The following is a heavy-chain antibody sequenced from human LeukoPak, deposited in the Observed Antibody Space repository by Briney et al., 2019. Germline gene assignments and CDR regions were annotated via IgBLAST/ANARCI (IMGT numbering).Heavy chain of an antibody. J-gene: IGHJ4*02. Sequence: GGSLRLSCAASGFTFSDAWMTWVRQAPGKGLEWVGRVKSKIDGETTDYAAPVKGRFAISRDDSKNTVYLQMNSLKTEDTAVYYCTTWILVRGVIMTDLFDYWGQGTLVTVSS. CDR3: TTWILVRGVIMTDLFDY. CDR1: GFTFSDAW. D-gene: IGHD3-10*01. V-gene: IGHV3-15*01. CDR2: VKSKIDGETT.